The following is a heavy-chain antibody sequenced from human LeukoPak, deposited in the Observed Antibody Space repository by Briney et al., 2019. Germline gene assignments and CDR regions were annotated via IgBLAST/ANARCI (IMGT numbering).Heavy chain of an antibody. J-gene: IGHJ4*02. Sequence: PGGSLRLSCAASGFTFSSYWMHWVRQAPGKGLVWVSRINSDGSSTTYADSVKGRFTISRDNAKNTLYLQMSSLRAEDTAVYYCARRPIAAAYSDCWGQGTLVTVSS. CDR1: GFTFSSYW. CDR2: INSDGSST. D-gene: IGHD6-13*01. CDR3: ARRPIAAAYSDC. V-gene: IGHV3-74*01.